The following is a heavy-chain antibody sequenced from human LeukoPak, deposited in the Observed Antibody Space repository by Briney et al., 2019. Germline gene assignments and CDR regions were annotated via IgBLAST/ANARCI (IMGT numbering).Heavy chain of an antibody. CDR1: RGSFSSTTYY. D-gene: IGHD3-22*01. Sequence: SETLSLTCTVSRGSFSSTTYYWGWIRQPPGKGLEWIGSVYYSGSTYYNQSLKSRVTISVDTSKNQFSLKLTSVTAADTAVYYCARQYYDSSGYYPWYFDYWGQGTLVTVSS. V-gene: IGHV4-39*01. CDR3: ARQYYDSSGYYPWYFDY. J-gene: IGHJ4*02. CDR2: VYYSGST.